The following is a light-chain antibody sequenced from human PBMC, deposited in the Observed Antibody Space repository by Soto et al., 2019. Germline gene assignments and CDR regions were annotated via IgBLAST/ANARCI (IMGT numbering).Light chain of an antibody. CDR1: QSIGSW. CDR3: QQYGSSPPRWT. J-gene: IGKJ1*01. CDR2: KAS. Sequence: DIQMTQSPSTLSASVGDRVTVXXRASQSIGSWLAGYQQKPGKATKLLXXKASTLKSGVPSRFSGSGSGTEFTLTISRLEPEDFAVYYCQQYGSSPPRWTFGQGTKVEIK. V-gene: IGKV1-5*03.